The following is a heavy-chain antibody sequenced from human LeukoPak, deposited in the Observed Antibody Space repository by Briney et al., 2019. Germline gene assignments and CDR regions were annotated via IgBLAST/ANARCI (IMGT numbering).Heavy chain of an antibody. J-gene: IGHJ6*04. D-gene: IGHD3-16*01. CDR3: ARDSGPGGMDV. CDR1: GGSISSYY. V-gene: IGHV4-59*12. CDR2: IYYSGST. Sequence: SETLSLTCTVSGGSISSYYWSWIRQPPGKGLEWIGSIYYSGSTYYNPSLKSRVTISVDTSKNQFSLKLSSVTAADTAVYYCARDSGPGGMDVWGKGTTVTVSS.